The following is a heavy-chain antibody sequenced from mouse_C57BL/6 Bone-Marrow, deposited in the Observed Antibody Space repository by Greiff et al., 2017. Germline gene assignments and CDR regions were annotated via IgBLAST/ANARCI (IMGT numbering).Heavy chain of an antibody. CDR2: ISYDGSN. CDR1: GYSITSGYY. J-gene: IGHJ2*01. V-gene: IGHV3-6*01. Sequence: EVQLQESGPGLVKPSQSLSLTCSVTGYSITSGYYWNWIRQFPGNKLEWMGYISYDGSNNYNPPLKNRISITRDTSKNQFFLKLNSVTTEDTATYYCARGYYGYYWGQGTTLTVSS. CDR3: ARGYYGYY. D-gene: IGHD1-1*01.